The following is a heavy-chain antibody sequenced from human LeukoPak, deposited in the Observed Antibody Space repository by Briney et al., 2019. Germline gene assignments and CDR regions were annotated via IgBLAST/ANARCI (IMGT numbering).Heavy chain of an antibody. D-gene: IGHD4-17*01. V-gene: IGHV1-69*01. J-gene: IGHJ4*02. CDR2: IIPIFGTA. CDR1: AGTFSSYA. Sequence: GSSVKVSCKASAGTFSSYAISWVRQAPGQGLEWMGGIIPIFGTANYAQKFQGRVTITADESTSTAYMELSSLRSEDTAVYYCARVHPRAPTVTTYYFDYWGQGTLVTVSS. CDR3: ARVHPRAPTVTTYYFDY.